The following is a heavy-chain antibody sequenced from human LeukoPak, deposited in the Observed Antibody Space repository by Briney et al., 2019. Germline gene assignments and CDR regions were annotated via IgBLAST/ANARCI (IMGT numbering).Heavy chain of an antibody. Sequence: HAASVKVSCKASGGTFSSYAISWVRQAPGQGLEWMGRIIPIFGIANYAQKFQGRVTITADKSTSTAYMELSSLRSEDTAVYYCAQSGPRYYSTSNWFDPWGQGTLVTVSS. D-gene: IGHD2/OR15-2a*01. V-gene: IGHV1-69*04. CDR1: GGTFSSYA. CDR2: IIPIFGIA. J-gene: IGHJ5*02. CDR3: AQSGPRYYSTSNWFDP.